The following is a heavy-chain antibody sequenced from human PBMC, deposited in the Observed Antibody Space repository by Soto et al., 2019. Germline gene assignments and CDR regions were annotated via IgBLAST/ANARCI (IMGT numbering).Heavy chain of an antibody. V-gene: IGHV3-33*01. CDR2: IWYDGSNK. J-gene: IGHJ4*02. CDR1: GFTFSSYG. Sequence: GGSLRLSCAASGFTFSSYGMHWVRQAPGKGLEWLAVIWYDGSNKYYADSVKGRFTISRDNSKDTLYLQMNSLRADDTAVYYCARASVATAWGLDYWGRGTLVTVSS. CDR3: ARASVATAWGLDY. D-gene: IGHD5-12*01.